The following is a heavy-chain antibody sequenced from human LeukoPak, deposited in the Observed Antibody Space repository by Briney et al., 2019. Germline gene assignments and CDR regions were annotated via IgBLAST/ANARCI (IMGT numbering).Heavy chain of an antibody. J-gene: IGHJ4*02. CDR1: GGSINSYY. V-gene: IGHV4-59*01. CDR3: ARYEEFSTGYSASSPRHYFDH. Sequence: PSETLSLTCTVSGGSINSYYRSWIRQPPGKGLERIGHIYYTGSTYYKPSLESRVTISVDTAKNQISLKLSSVTAADTAVYYCARYEEFSTGYSASSPRHYFDHWGQGTLVTVSS. CDR2: IYYTGST. D-gene: IGHD3/OR15-3a*01.